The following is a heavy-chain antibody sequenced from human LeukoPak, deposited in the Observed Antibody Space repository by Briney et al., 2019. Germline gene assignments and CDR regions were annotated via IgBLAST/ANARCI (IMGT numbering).Heavy chain of an antibody. Sequence: GGSLRLSCAASGFTFSSYGMHWVRQAPGNGLEWVAVIWYDGSNKYYADSVKGRFTISRDNSKNTLYLQMNSLRAEDTAVYYCARARLRLYYFDYWGQGTLVTVSS. CDR1: GFTFSSYG. CDR3: ARARLRLYYFDY. CDR2: IWYDGSNK. D-gene: IGHD5-18*01. V-gene: IGHV3-33*01. J-gene: IGHJ4*02.